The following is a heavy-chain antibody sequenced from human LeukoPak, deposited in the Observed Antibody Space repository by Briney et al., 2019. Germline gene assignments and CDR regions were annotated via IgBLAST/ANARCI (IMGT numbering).Heavy chain of an antibody. D-gene: IGHD5-18*01. J-gene: IGHJ4*02. CDR1: GGSISSYY. V-gene: IGHV4-4*07. CDR2: IYTSGST. Sequence: SETLSLTCTASGGSISSYYWSWIRQPAGKGLEWIGRIYTSGSTNYNPSLKSRVTMSVDTSKNQFPLKLSSVTAADTAVYYCARDGGRGYSYGTDYWGQGTLVTVSS. CDR3: ARDGGRGYSYGTDY.